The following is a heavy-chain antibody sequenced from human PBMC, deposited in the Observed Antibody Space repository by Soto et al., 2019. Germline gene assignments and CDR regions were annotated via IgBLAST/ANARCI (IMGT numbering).Heavy chain of an antibody. J-gene: IGHJ6*02. CDR1: GFTFSSYW. Sequence: GSLRLSCAASGFTFSSYWMHWVRQAPGKGLVWVSRINSDGSSTSYADSVKGRFTISRDNAKNTLYLQMNSLRAGDTAVYYCASSSSSWDYGMDVWGQGTTVTVSS. CDR2: INSDGSST. D-gene: IGHD6-13*01. CDR3: ASSSSSWDYGMDV. V-gene: IGHV3-74*01.